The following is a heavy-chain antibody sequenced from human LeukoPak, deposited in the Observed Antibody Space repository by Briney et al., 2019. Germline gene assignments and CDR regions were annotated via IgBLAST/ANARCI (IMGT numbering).Heavy chain of an antibody. CDR3: ARGPRTVTRVGY. Sequence: GGSLRLSCAASGFTFSSYSMNWVRQAPGKGLEWVSSISSSSSYIYYADSVKGRFTTSRDNAKNSLYLQMNSLRAEDTAVYYCARGPRTVTRVGYWGQGTLVTVSS. CDR1: GFTFSSYS. J-gene: IGHJ4*02. CDR2: ISSSSSYI. V-gene: IGHV3-21*01. D-gene: IGHD4-17*01.